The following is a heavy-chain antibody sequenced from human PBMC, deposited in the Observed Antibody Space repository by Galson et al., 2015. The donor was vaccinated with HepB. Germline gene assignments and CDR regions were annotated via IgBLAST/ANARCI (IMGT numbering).Heavy chain of an antibody. CDR2: ISSSSSTI. D-gene: IGHD6-13*01. V-gene: IGHV3-48*02. CDR1: GFTFSSYS. Sequence: SLRLSCAASGFTFSSYSMNWVRQAPGKGLEWVSYISSSSSTIYYADSVKGRFTISRDNAKNSLYLQMNSLRDEDTAVYYCASRRLAAAGPNYGMDVWGQGTTVTVSS. CDR3: ASRRLAAAGPNYGMDV. J-gene: IGHJ6*02.